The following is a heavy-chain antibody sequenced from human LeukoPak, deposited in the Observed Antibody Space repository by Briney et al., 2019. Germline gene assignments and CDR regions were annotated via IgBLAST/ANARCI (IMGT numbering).Heavy chain of an antibody. Sequence: PGGSLRLSCAASGFTSGNHWMSWVRQAPGKGLEWVANINQDGSEKYYVDSVKGRFTISRDNAKNSLYLQMNSLRAKDTAVYYCGRAYGAGSCDYWGQGTLVTVSS. J-gene: IGHJ4*02. CDR3: GRAYGAGSCDY. CDR2: INQDGSEK. D-gene: IGHD3-10*01. V-gene: IGHV3-7*01. CDR1: GFTSGNHW.